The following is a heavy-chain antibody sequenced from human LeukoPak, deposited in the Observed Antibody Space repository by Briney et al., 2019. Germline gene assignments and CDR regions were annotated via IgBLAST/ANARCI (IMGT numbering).Heavy chain of an antibody. CDR1: GGSISSGSYY. CDR2: IYTSGST. Sequence: SETLSLTCTVSGGSISSGSYYWSWIRQPAGKGLEWIGRIYTSGSTNYNPSLKSRVTISVDTSKNQFSLKLSSVTAADTAVYYCARGRGYSYGYGSNWGQGTLVTVSS. CDR3: ARGRGYSYGYGSN. V-gene: IGHV4-61*02. J-gene: IGHJ4*02. D-gene: IGHD5-18*01.